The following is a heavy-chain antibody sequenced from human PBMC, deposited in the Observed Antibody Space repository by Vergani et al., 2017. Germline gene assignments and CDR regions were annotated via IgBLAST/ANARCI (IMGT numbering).Heavy chain of an antibody. J-gene: IGHJ4*02. CDR1: GGSISSSSYY. CDR2: IYYSGST. Sequence: QLQLQESGPGLVKPSETLSLTCTVSGGSISSSSYYWGWIRQPPGKGLEWIGSIYYSGSTYYNPSLKSRVTISVDTSKNQFSLKLSSVTAADTAVYYCARASIAAAGGYFDDWSQGTLATLSS. V-gene: IGHV4-39*01. D-gene: IGHD6-13*01. CDR3: ARASIAAAGGYFDD.